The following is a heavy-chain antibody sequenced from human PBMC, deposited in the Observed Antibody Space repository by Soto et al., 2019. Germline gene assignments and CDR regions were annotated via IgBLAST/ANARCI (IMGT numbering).Heavy chain of an antibody. J-gene: IGHJ4*02. Sequence: EVQLLESGGGLVQPGGSLRLSCAASGFTFSRSAMSWVRQAPGKGLEWVSSLSAGSGTIYYADSVKGRFTISRDNSKTTLYLQMNSLRADDAAVYYCAKTISNGASVANFDYWGQGTLVTVSS. D-gene: IGHD3-9*01. V-gene: IGHV3-23*01. CDR2: LSAGSGTI. CDR3: AKTISNGASVANFDY. CDR1: GFTFSRSA.